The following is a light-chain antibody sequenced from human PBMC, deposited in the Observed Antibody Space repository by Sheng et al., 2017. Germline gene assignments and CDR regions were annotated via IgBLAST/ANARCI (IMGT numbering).Light chain of an antibody. Sequence: EIVLTQSPATLSLSPGERATLSCRASQGVSNNLVWYQQKPGQAPRLLIYDASNRATGIPARFSGSGSGTDFTLTISSLEPEDFAVYYCQQRSKWPVTFGPGTKVDIK. J-gene: IGKJ3*01. CDR1: QGVSNN. CDR2: DAS. V-gene: IGKV3-11*01. CDR3: QQRSKWPVT.